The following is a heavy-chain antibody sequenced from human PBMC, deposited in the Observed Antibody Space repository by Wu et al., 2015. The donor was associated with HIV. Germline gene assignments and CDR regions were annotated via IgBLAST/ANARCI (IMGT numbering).Heavy chain of an antibody. J-gene: IGHJ4*02. V-gene: IGHV1-2*02. Sequence: QVQLVQSGAEVKKPGASVKVSCKASGYTFTSYDINWVRQATGQGLEWMGWINPNSGGTNYAQKFQGRVTMTRDTSISSAYMGLSRLRSDDTAVYYCARENSGYLTGGPLDYWGQGTLVTVSS. CDR3: ARENSGYLTGGPLDY. CDR1: GYTFTSYD. CDR2: INPNSGGT. D-gene: IGHD5-12*01.